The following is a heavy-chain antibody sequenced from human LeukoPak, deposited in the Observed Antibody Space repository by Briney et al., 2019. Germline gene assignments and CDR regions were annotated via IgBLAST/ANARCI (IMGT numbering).Heavy chain of an antibody. V-gene: IGHV4-59*01. CDR3: ARVGATDGGGYYFDY. J-gene: IGHJ4*02. Sequence: PSETLSLTCTVSGGSISSYYWSWIRQPPGKGLEWSGYIYYSGSTHYNPSLKSRVTISVDTSKNQFSLKLSSVTAADTAVYYCARVGATDGGGYYFDYWGQGTLVTVSS. D-gene: IGHD1-26*01. CDR1: GGSISSYY. CDR2: IYYSGST.